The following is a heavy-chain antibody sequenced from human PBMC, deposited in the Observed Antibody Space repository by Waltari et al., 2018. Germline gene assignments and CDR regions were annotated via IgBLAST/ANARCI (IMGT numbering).Heavy chain of an antibody. V-gene: IGHV1-3*03. CDR2: INAGNGNT. D-gene: IGHD3-10*01. CDR1: GYTFTSYA. CDR3: ARGPASYYGSGSYSPFEF. Sequence: QVQLVQSGAEVKKPGASVKVSCKASGYTFTSYAMHWVRQAPGQRLEWMGWINAGNGNTKYSQEFQGRVTITRDTSASTAYMELSSLRSEDMAVYYCARGPASYYGSGSYSPFEFWGQGTLVTVSS. J-gene: IGHJ4*02.